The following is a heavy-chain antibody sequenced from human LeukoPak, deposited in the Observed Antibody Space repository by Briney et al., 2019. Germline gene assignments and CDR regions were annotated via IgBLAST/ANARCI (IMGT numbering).Heavy chain of an antibody. V-gene: IGHV3-23*01. Sequence: PGGSLRLSCAASGFTFSSYAMSWVRQAPGKGLEWVSAISGSGGATYYADSVKGRFTISRDNSKNTLYLQMDSLRAEDTAVYYCAKGGSGWYKYDCWGQGTLVSASS. CDR3: AKGGSGWYKYDC. D-gene: IGHD6-19*01. J-gene: IGHJ4*02. CDR2: ISGSGGAT. CDR1: GFTFSSYA.